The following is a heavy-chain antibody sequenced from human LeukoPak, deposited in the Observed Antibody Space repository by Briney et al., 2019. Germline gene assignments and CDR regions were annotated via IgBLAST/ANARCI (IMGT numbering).Heavy chain of an antibody. CDR1: GFTFSSYS. V-gene: IGHV3-21*01. J-gene: IGHJ4*02. CDR3: ASLYCSSTSWLV. D-gene: IGHD2-2*01. CDR2: ISSSSSYI. Sequence: PGGSLRLSCAASGFTFSSYSMNWVRQAPGKGLEWVSSISSSSSYIYYAYSVKGRFTISRDNAKNSLYLQMNSLRADDTAVYYCASLYCSSTSWLVWGQGTLVTVSS.